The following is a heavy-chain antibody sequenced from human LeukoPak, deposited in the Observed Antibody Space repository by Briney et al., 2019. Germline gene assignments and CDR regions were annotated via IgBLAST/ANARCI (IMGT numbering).Heavy chain of an antibody. CDR1: GFTFSSYG. V-gene: IGHV3-30*18. CDR3: AKGNQYGSGSFSLYLDY. J-gene: IGHJ4*02. D-gene: IGHD3-10*01. CDR2: ISYDGSNK. Sequence: GGSLRVFCAASGFTFSSYGMHWVRQAPGKGLEWVAVISYDGSNKYYVDSVKGRFTISRDNSKNTLYLQMNSLRAEDTAVYYCAKGNQYGSGSFSLYLDYWGQGTLVTVSS.